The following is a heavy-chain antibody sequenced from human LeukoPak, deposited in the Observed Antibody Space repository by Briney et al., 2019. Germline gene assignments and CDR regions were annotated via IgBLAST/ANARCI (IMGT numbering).Heavy chain of an antibody. CDR2: INPNSGGT. Sequence: ASVKVSCKASGYTFTGYYMHWVRQAPGQGLEWMGRINPNSGGTNYAQKFQGRVTMTRDTSISTAYMELSRLRSDDTAVYYCVRGHLVGGWFKYDAFDIWGQGTMVSVSS. D-gene: IGHD6-19*01. V-gene: IGHV1-2*06. CDR3: VRGHLVGGWFKYDAFDI. CDR1: GYTFTGYY. J-gene: IGHJ3*02.